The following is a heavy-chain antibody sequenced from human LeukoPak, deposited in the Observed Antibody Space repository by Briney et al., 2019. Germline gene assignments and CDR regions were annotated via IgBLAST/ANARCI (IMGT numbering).Heavy chain of an antibody. CDR3: ARDHTVDGLVFDY. Sequence: PGGSLRLSCAASGFTFSDYYMSWIRQAPGKGLEWVSYISSSGSTIYYADSVKGRFSISRDSAKNSLHLQMNSLRAEDTAVYYCARDHTVDGLVFDYWGQGILVTVSS. D-gene: IGHD6-19*01. V-gene: IGHV3-11*04. J-gene: IGHJ4*02. CDR1: GFTFSDYY. CDR2: ISSSGSTI.